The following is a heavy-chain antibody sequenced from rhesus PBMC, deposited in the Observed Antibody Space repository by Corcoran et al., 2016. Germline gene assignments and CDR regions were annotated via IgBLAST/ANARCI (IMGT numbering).Heavy chain of an antibody. CDR2: INVGGGST. V-gene: IGHV3S42*01. CDR1: GFTFSSYW. J-gene: IGHJ6*01. Sequence: EVQLVESGGGLAKPGGSLRLSCAASGFTFSSYWMNWVRQTPGKGLVWISTINVGGGSTYYADTVKGRFNISRDNSKKPLSLQMNSLRPEGTAVYYCAKEGVAAAAYYGLDSWGQGVVVTVSS. CDR3: AKEGVAAAAYYGLDS. D-gene: IGHD6-31*01.